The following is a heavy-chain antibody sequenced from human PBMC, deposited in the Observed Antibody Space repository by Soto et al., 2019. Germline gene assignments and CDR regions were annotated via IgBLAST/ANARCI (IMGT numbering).Heavy chain of an antibody. V-gene: IGHV3-23*01. D-gene: IGHD1-1*01. Sequence: PGGSLRLSCAASGFSFSNYAMSWVRQVPGKGLEWVSAISGTGGSTYYADSVKGRFTISRDKFKNTLYLQMNSLRAEDTAIYYCAKSAVANPWNYYGMDVWGQGTTVTVSS. CDR2: ISGTGGST. CDR1: GFSFSNYA. J-gene: IGHJ6*02. CDR3: AKSAVANPWNYYGMDV.